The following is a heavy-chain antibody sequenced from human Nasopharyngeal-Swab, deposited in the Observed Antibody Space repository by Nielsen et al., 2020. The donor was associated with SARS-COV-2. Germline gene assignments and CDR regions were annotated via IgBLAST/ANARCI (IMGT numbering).Heavy chain of an antibody. CDR2: ISYDGSNK. Sequence: GESLKISCAASGFTFSSYCMHWVRQAPGKGLEWVAVISYDGSNKYYADSVKGRFTISRDNSKNTLYLQMNSLRAEDTAVYYCAKQIVVPAAPYFDYWGQGTLVTVSS. V-gene: IGHV3-30*18. J-gene: IGHJ4*02. CDR1: GFTFSSYC. CDR3: AKQIVVPAAPYFDY. D-gene: IGHD2-2*01.